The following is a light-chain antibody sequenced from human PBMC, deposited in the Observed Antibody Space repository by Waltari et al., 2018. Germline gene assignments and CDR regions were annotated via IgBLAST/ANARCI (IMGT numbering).Light chain of an antibody. J-gene: IGKJ2*01. V-gene: IGKV1-5*03. CDR2: EAS. CDR1: QSINSW. Sequence: DIQMTQSPSTLSASVGDRVTITCRASQSINSWLAWYQQKPGRAPKLLIYEASSLESGVPSRFSGSGSETEFTLIISSLQPDDFATYYCQQYYSYYTFGQRTKLEIK. CDR3: QQYYSYYT.